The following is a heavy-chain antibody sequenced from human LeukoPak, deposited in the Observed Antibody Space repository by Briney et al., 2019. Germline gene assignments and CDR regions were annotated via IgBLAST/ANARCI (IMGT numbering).Heavy chain of an antibody. CDR2: MNPNSGNT. V-gene: IGHV1-8*03. J-gene: IGHJ5*02. CDR1: GYTFTGYY. D-gene: IGHD6-6*01. Sequence: GASVKVSCKASGYTFTGYYMHWVRQATGQGLEWMGWMNPNSGNTGYAQKFQGRVTITRNTSISTAYMELSSLRSEDTAVYYCAQSSSFHLGGYWFDPWGQGTLVTVSS. CDR3: AQSSSFHLGGYWFDP.